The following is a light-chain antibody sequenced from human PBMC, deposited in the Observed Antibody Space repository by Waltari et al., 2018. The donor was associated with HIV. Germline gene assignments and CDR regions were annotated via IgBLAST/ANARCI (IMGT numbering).Light chain of an antibody. J-gene: IGLJ1*01. CDR2: GDN. V-gene: IGLV3-19*01. CDR1: RLRRYY. CDR3: KSRDSRGDQYV. Sequence: SFELTRDPAVSVALGQTVRITCRGDRLRRYYASWYQQKPGQAPVVVVYGDNKRPSGIADRFSGSSVGDTASLTITGAQAEDEGDYYCKSRDSRGDQYVFGPGTKVTVL.